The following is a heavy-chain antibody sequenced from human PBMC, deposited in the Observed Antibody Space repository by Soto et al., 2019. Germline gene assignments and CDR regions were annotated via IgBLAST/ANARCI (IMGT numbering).Heavy chain of an antibody. J-gene: IGHJ4*02. CDR2: ISPYNSDT. CDR1: GYSFTYYG. CDR3: AKTTNHGPRGHFDS. Sequence: QVQLVQSGAEVKRPGASVKVSCKASGYSFTYYGISWVRQAPGQGLEWLGWISPYNSDTNFAPRLQDRVTMTTDTSSSTAYMELRSLKSNDTAVYFCAKTTNHGPRGHFDSWGQGTRVTVSS. V-gene: IGHV1-18*01.